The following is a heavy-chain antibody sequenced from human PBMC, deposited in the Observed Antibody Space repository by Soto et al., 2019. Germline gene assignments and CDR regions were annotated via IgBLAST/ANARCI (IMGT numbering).Heavy chain of an antibody. V-gene: IGHV4-59*01. CDR1: GGSISSYC. J-gene: IGHJ4*02. CDR2: IHYNGNT. CDR3: AREGKLARWIQTLDS. D-gene: IGHD6-6*01. Sequence: SETLSLTCSVSGGSISSYCWSWIRQPPGKGLEWIGNIHYNGNTKYSPSLKSRVTMSVDTSKNHFSLMLISVTTADTAVYFCAREGKLARWIQTLDSWGQGTLVTVCS.